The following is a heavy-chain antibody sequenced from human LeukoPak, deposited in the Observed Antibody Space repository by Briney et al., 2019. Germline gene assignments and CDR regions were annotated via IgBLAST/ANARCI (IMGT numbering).Heavy chain of an antibody. CDR1: GGSISSSSYC. CDR2: IYYSGST. J-gene: IGHJ6*02. CDR3: ARVDYYGSGYYGMDV. Sequence: SETLSLTCTVSGGSISSSSYCWGWIRQHPGKGLEWIGYIYYSGSTYYNPSLKSRVTISVDTSKNQFSLKLSSVTAADTAVYYCARVDYYGSGYYGMDVWGQGTTVTVSS. V-gene: IGHV4-31*03. D-gene: IGHD3-10*01.